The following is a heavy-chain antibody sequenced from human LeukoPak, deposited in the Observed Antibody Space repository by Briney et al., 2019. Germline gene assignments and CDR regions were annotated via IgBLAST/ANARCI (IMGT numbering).Heavy chain of an antibody. V-gene: IGHV3-74*01. CDR1: GFTFRSYW. CDR2: INRDGSST. J-gene: IGHJ4*02. D-gene: IGHD6-13*01. Sequence: GGSLRLSWAASGFTFRSYWMHWVRQAPGKGLVWVSRINRDGSSTNHADSVKGRFTISRDNAKNTLYLQMNSLRAEDTAVYYWVRDDSSHFDYWGQGALVTVSS. CDR3: VRDDSSHFDY.